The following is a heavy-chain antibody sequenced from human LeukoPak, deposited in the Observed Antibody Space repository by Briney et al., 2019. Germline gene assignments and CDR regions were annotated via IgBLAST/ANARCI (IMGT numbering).Heavy chain of an antibody. V-gene: IGHV5-51*01. CDR2: TYPGDSDT. CDR3: ARLYTVSTLWYFDY. Sequence: GESLKISCKVSGYSFSSYWIGWVRQMPGKGLEWMGITYPGDSDTKYSPSFQGQVTISADKSISTAYLQWRSLKASDTAIYYCARLYTVSTLWYFDYWGQGTLVTVSS. J-gene: IGHJ4*02. CDR1: GYSFSSYW. D-gene: IGHD4-17*01.